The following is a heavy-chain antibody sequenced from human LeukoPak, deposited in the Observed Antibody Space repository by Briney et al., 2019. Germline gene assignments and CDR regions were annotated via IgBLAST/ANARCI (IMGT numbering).Heavy chain of an antibody. CDR2: IYTSGST. Sequence: PSETLSLTCTVSGGSISSGSYYWSWIRQPAGKGLGWIGRIYTSGSTNYNPSLKSRVTISVDTSKNQFSLKLSSVTAADTAVYYCARDRYYYDSSGYYPFKYWGQGTLVTVSS. CDR1: GGSISSGSYY. V-gene: IGHV4-61*02. D-gene: IGHD3-22*01. J-gene: IGHJ4*02. CDR3: ARDRYYYDSSGYYPFKY.